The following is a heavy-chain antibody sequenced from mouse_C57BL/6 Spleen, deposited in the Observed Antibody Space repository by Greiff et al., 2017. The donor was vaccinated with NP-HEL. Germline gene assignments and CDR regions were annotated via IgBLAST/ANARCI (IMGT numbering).Heavy chain of an antibody. D-gene: IGHD1-1*01. V-gene: IGHV1-22*01. CDR1: GYTFTDYN. CDR3: ARGGYYGSSLAWFAY. J-gene: IGHJ3*01. CDR2: INPNNGGT. Sequence: EVQLQQSGPELVKPGASVKMSCKASGYTFTDYNMHWVKQSHGKSLEWIGYINPNNGGTSYNQKFKGKATLTVNKSSSTAYMELRSLTSEDSAVYYCARGGYYGSSLAWFAYWGHGTLVTVSA.